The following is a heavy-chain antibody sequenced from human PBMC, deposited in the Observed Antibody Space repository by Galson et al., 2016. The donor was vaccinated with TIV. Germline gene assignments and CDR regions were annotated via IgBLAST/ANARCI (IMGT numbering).Heavy chain of an antibody. Sequence: SLRLYCAASGFTFSTFAMTWVRQAPGMGLEWVSAISGGGGSTYYADSVKGRFTVSRDNSKNTLFLQMNSLRAEDTAVYYCTKVPSSGFSYYYGLDVWGQGTTVTVSS. CDR1: GFTFSTFA. V-gene: IGHV3-23*01. CDR3: TKVPSSGFSYYYGLDV. D-gene: IGHD3-22*01. J-gene: IGHJ6*02. CDR2: ISGGGGST.